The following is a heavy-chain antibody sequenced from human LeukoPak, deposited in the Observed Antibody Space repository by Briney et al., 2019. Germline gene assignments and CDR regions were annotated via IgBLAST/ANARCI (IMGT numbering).Heavy chain of an antibody. J-gene: IGHJ4*02. D-gene: IGHD2-2*01. CDR2: ISSSTSYI. CDR1: GFTFSSYS. V-gene: IGHV3-21*01. Sequence: GGSLRLSCAASGFTFSSYSMNWVRQAPGKGLEWVSSISSSTSYIYYADSVKGRFTISRDNAKNSLYLQMNSLRAEDTAVYYCAREGIYRSSTSCYFDYWGQGTLVTVSS. CDR3: AREGIYRSSTSCYFDY.